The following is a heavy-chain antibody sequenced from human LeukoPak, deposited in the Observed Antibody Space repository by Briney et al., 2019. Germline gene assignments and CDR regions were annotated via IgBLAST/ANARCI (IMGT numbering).Heavy chain of an antibody. Sequence: GGSLRLSCVASGFIFSSYGMSWVRQAPGKGLEWVSAISGSGGTTYYADSVKGRFTISRDNSKNTLYLQMNSLRAEDTAVYYCAKLGITMIGGVWGKGTTVTISS. J-gene: IGHJ6*04. CDR2: ISGSGGTT. V-gene: IGHV3-23*01. CDR3: AKLGITMIGGV. D-gene: IGHD3-10*02. CDR1: GFIFSSYG.